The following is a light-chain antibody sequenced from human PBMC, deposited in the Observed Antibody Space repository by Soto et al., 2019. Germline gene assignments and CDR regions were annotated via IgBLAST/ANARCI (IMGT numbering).Light chain of an antibody. CDR1: QSLLHTNGYNS. CDR2: LGS. V-gene: IGKV2-28*01. J-gene: IGKJ1*01. CDR3: MQALQTPPT. Sequence: DIVMTQSPLSLPVTPGEPASISCRSSQSLLHTNGYNSLDWYLQKPGQSPQLLISLGSNRASGVPDRFSGSGSGTDFTLRISRVEAEDVGVYYCMQALQTPPTFGQGTNVDIK.